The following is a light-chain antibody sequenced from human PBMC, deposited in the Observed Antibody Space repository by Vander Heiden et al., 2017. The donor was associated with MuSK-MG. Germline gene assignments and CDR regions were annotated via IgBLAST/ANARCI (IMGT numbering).Light chain of an antibody. V-gene: IGKV1-5*03. CDR1: ESVSVW. CDR3: QQDSDASALT. CDR2: KAS. Sequence: RVTITCRASESVSVWVAWYQERPGKAPKFLISKASTLEDGVPSRFSGSGSGTEFTLTISSLQPEDFATYYCQQDSDASALTFGGGTKVEF. J-gene: IGKJ4*01.